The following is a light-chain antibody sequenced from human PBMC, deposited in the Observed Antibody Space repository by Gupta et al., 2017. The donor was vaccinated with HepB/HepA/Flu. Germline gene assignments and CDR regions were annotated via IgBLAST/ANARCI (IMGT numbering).Light chain of an antibody. CDR1: QDISNY. Sequence: DIQMTQSPSSLSASVGDRVTITCQASQDISNYLNWYQQKPGKAPKLLIYDASNLETGVPSRFSGSGSGTDFTFTISSLQPEDIATYYCQQYDNLSCFGPGTKVDIK. V-gene: IGKV1-33*01. J-gene: IGKJ3*01. CDR3: QQYDNLSC. CDR2: DAS.